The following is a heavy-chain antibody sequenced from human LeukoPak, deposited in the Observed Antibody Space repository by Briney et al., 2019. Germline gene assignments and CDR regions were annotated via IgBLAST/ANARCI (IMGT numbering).Heavy chain of an antibody. CDR3: ARDFQAALDY. J-gene: IGHJ4*02. Sequence: GGSLRLSCAASGLTFSSYWMSWVRQAPGKGLEWVANIKQDGSEKYYVDSVKGRFTISRDNAKNPLYLQMNSLRAEDTAVYYCARDFQAALDYWGQGTLVTVSS. CDR2: IKQDGSEK. V-gene: IGHV3-7*01. CDR1: GLTFSSYW.